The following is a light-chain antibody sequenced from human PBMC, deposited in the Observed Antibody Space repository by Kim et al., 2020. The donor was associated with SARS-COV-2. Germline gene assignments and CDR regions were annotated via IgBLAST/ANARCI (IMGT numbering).Light chain of an antibody. CDR2: AAS. V-gene: IGKV1-9*01. CDR1: QGISSY. J-gene: IGKJ4*01. Sequence: DIQLTQSPSFLYASVGDRVTITCRASQGISSYLAWYQQKPGKAPNLLIYAASTLQSGVPSRFSGGVSGTELTLTISSLQPEDFATYYCQQLYTYPLTFGGGTKVDIK. CDR3: QQLYTYPLT.